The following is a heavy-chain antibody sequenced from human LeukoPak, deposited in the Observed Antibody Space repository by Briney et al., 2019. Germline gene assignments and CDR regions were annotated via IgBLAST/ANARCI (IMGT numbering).Heavy chain of an antibody. CDR1: GGSISSYY. J-gene: IGHJ6*02. CDR3: ARHQRGSGWYYYYGMDV. V-gene: IGHV4-59*08. CDR2: IYYSGST. D-gene: IGHD6-19*01. Sequence: SETLSLTCTVSGGSISSYYWSWIRQPPGKGLEWIGYIYYSGSTNYNPSLKSRVTISVDTSKNQFSLKLSSVTAADTAVYYCARHQRGSGWYYYYGMDVWGQGTTVIVSS.